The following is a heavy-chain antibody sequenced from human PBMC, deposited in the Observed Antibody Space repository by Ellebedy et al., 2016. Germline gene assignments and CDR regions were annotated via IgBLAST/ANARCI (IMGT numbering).Heavy chain of an antibody. CDR1: GDSVSSNSAA. Sequence: SETLSLTCDISGDSVSSNSAAWNWIRQSPSRGLEWLGRTYYSSKWNNDYTISVKSRITINPDTSKNQFSLQLNSATPEDTAVYYCARAREGGWYFDLWGRGTLVTVSS. CDR3: ARAREGGWYFDL. J-gene: IGHJ2*01. D-gene: IGHD1-26*01. V-gene: IGHV6-1*01. CDR2: TYYSSKWNN.